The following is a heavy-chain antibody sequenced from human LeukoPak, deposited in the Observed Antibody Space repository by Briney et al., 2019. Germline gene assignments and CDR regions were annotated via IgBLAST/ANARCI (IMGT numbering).Heavy chain of an antibody. V-gene: IGHV1-69*13. J-gene: IGHJ4*02. Sequence: SMKVSCKASGGTFSSYAISWVRQAPGQGLEWMGGIIPIFGTANYAQKFQGRVTITADESTSTAYMELSSLRSEDTAVYYCARDLFDYGDPTGDYWGQGTLVTVSS. D-gene: IGHD4-17*01. CDR3: ARDLFDYGDPTGDY. CDR2: IIPIFGTA. CDR1: GGTFSSYA.